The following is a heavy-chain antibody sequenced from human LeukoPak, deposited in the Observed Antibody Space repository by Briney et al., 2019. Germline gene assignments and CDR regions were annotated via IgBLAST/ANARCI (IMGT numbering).Heavy chain of an antibody. CDR1: GVTFSSYA. V-gene: IGHV3-23*01. CDR2: ISGSGGST. D-gene: IGHD3-22*01. J-gene: IGHJ4*02. Sequence: GESLTLSRAASGVTFSSYARSWVRQAPGKGLEWVAAISGSGGSTYYAASVKGRFTISRDNTKNTLYLRMNTLRAEDTAVYYCAKDYYDSSGYYSPFDYWGQGTLVTVSS. CDR3: AKDYYDSSGYYSPFDY.